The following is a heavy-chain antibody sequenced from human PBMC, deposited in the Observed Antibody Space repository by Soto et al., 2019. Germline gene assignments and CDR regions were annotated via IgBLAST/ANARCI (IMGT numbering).Heavy chain of an antibody. J-gene: IGHJ4*02. D-gene: IGHD2-2*01. Sequence: QVQLVQSGAEVKKPGASVKVSCKASGDTFTSYAMHWVRQDPGQRLEWMGWINAGNGNTKYSENFQGRVTITRDTSASTAYLELSSLRSEDTAVYYCARAQIKYQLPDDYWGQGTLVTVSS. CDR1: GDTFTSYA. CDR3: ARAQIKYQLPDDY. CDR2: INAGNGNT. V-gene: IGHV1-3*01.